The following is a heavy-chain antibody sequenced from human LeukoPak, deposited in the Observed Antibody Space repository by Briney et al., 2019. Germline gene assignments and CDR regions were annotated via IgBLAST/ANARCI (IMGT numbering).Heavy chain of an antibody. V-gene: IGHV3-7*01. J-gene: IGHJ4*02. Sequence: PGGSLRLSCAASGFTFSSSWMSWVRQAPGKGLEWVANIKKDGSETNYVDSVKGRFTISRDNAKNSLYLQMNSLRAEDTAVYYGARPRVPDSWGQGTLVTVSS. CDR3: ARPRVPDS. CDR1: GFTFSSSW. CDR2: IKKDGSET.